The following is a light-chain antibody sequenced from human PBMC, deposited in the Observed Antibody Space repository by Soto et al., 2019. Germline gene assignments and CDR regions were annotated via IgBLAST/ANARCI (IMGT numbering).Light chain of an antibody. V-gene: IGKV3-15*01. CDR2: GAS. J-gene: IGKJ1*01. CDR1: QSVSSN. CDR3: QQYNNWPRT. Sequence: ETLMTQSPATLSVSPGERATLSCRASQSVSSNLAWYQQKPGQAPRLLIYGASTRATVVPVRFSGSGSGTEFTLTISSLQSEDFGVYYCQQYNNWPRTFGQGTRVEIK.